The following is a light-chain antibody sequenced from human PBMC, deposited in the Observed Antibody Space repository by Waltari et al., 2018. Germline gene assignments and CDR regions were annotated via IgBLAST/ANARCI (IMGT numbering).Light chain of an antibody. J-gene: IGKJ4*01. V-gene: IGKV3-11*01. CDR2: DAS. Sequence: EIVLTQSPVTLSLSPGESATLSCRASQSVSSYLTWYQQKPGQAPRLLIYDASNRATGIPARFRGSGSGTDFTLTISSLEPEDFAVYYCQQRSNWPPALTFGGGTKVEVK. CDR1: QSVSSY. CDR3: QQRSNWPPALT.